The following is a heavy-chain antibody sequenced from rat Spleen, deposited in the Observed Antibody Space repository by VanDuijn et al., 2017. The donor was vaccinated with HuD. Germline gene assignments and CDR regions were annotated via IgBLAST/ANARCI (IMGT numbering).Heavy chain of an antibody. D-gene: IGHD1-4*01. V-gene: IGHV2-43*01. J-gene: IGHJ2*01. Sequence: QVQLKESGPGLVQPSQTLSLACTVSGFSLTSYHVHWVRQPSGKGLEWMGVIWTGGNTEYNSPLKSRLSITRDTSKSQVFLKMNSLQTEDTATYYCARELPGYNPFDYWGQGVMVTVCS. CDR2: IWTGGNT. CDR3: ARELPGYNPFDY. CDR1: GFSLTSYH.